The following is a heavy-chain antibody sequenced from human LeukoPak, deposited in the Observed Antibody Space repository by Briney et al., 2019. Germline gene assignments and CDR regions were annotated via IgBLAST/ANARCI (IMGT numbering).Heavy chain of an antibody. CDR3: ARSMTTMTPWDFFYNGMDV. D-gene: IGHD4-17*01. V-gene: IGHV4-59*02. Sequence: SETLSLTCSVSGGSVSTYYWSWIRQPPGKGPEWIAYIYYSGSTNYNPSLTSRVTISVDTSKNQFSLKLTSVTAADTAVYYCARSMTTMTPWDFFYNGMDVWGQGTTVTVSS. CDR1: GGSVSTYY. J-gene: IGHJ6*02. CDR2: IYYSGST.